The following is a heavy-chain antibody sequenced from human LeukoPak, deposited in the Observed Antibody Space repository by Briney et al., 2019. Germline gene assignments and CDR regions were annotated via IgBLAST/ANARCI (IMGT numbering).Heavy chain of an antibody. CDR3: ASMYSSGWYEGFF. Sequence: PSETLSLTCTVSGGSISSSSYYWGWIRRPPGKGLEWIGSIYYSGSTYYNPSLKSRVTISVDTSKNQFSLKLSSVTAADTAVYYCASMYSSGWYEGFFWGQGTLVTVSS. D-gene: IGHD6-19*01. V-gene: IGHV4-39*01. CDR2: IYYSGST. CDR1: GGSISSSSYY. J-gene: IGHJ4*02.